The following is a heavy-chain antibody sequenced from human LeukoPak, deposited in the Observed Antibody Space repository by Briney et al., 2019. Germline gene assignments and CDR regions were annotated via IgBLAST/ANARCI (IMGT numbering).Heavy chain of an antibody. CDR2: ISWNSGSI. D-gene: IGHD1-26*01. CDR3: AKDILSTGSAGATTCFDY. V-gene: IGHV3-9*01. J-gene: IGHJ4*02. CDR1: GFPFEDYA. Sequence: GGSLRLSCAASGFPFEDYAMHWVRQAPGKGLEGVSGISWNSGSIGYADSVKGLFTISRDKAKNSMYLQMNSLRAEDTALYYCAKDILSTGSAGATTCFDYWGQGTLVTVSS.